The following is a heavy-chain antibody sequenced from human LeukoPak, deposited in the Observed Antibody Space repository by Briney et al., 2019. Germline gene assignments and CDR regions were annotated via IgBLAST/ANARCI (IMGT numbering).Heavy chain of an antibody. Sequence: GSLRLSCAASGFTFSSYSMNWVRQAPGKGLEWIGSIYYSGSTYYNPSLKSRVTISVDTSKNQFSLKLSSVTAADTAVYYCARAVLRKDYMDVWGKGTTVTVSS. D-gene: IGHD3-3*01. J-gene: IGHJ6*03. CDR1: GFTFSSYSMN. CDR3: ARAVLRKDYMDV. V-gene: IGHV4-59*05. CDR2: IYYSGST.